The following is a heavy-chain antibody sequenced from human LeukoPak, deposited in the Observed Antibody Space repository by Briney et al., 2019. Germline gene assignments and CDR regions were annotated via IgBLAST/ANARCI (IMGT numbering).Heavy chain of an antibody. Sequence: TGGSLRLSCAASGFTVSSSYMNWVRRAPGKGLEWVSIIHSGGGTFYADSVKGRFTISRDNSKNTVSLHMNSLRAEDTAVYYCTKTRGGVTTFLDYWGQGTLVTVSS. D-gene: IGHD4-17*01. J-gene: IGHJ4*02. CDR3: TKTRGGVTTFLDY. V-gene: IGHV3-53*01. CDR1: GFTVSSSY. CDR2: IHSGGGT.